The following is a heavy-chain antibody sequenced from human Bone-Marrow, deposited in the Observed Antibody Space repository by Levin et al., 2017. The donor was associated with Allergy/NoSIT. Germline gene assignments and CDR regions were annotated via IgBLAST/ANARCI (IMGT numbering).Heavy chain of an antibody. D-gene: IGHD6-19*01. CDR3: ARMWLVTENWFDP. Sequence: PMASVKVSCKGSGYSFTSYWIGWVRQMPGKGLEWMGIIYPGDSDTRYSPSFQGQVTISADKSISTAYLQWSSLKASDTAMYYCARMWLVTENWFDPWGQGTLVTVSS. J-gene: IGHJ5*02. V-gene: IGHV5-51*01. CDR2: IYPGDSDT. CDR1: GYSFTSYW.